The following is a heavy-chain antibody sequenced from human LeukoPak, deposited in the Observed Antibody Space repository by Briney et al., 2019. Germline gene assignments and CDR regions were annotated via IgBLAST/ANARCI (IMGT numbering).Heavy chain of an antibody. CDR1: GGSISSSSYY. V-gene: IGHV4-39*07. CDR2: IYYSGST. Sequence: PSETLSLTCTVSGGSISSSSYYWGWIRQPPGKGLEWIGSIYYSGSTYYNPSLKSRVTISVDTSKNQFSLKLSSVTAADTAVYYCARDGYDSSGYYYGYWGQGTLVTVSS. J-gene: IGHJ4*02. D-gene: IGHD3-22*01. CDR3: ARDGYDSSGYYYGY.